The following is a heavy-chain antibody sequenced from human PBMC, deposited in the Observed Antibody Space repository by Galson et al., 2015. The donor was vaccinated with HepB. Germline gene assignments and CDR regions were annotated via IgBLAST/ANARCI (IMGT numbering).Heavy chain of an antibody. J-gene: IGHJ4*02. D-gene: IGHD5-18*01. CDR3: ARDQYSYGYNGNSGFDY. Sequence: SLRLSCAPSGFTFSSYGMHWVRQAPGKGLEWVALIWYDGSNKYYADSVKGRFTISRDNSKNTLYLQMNSLRAEDTAVYYCARDQYSYGYNGNSGFDYWGQGTLVTVSS. V-gene: IGHV3-33*01. CDR2: IWYDGSNK. CDR1: GFTFSSYG.